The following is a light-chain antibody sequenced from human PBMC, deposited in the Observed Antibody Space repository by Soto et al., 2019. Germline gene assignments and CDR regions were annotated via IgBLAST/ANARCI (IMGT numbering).Light chain of an antibody. CDR1: QDIDNS. Sequence: IQLTQSPSSLSASVGETVTITCRASQDIDNSLTWYQHKPGKAPKLLVYAVSFLETGVPSRFSGRGSGTVFSLTINSLQSDDFATYYCQQHDGRPTMTFGQGTRLDSK. V-gene: IGKV1-33*01. CDR3: QQHDGRPTMT. J-gene: IGKJ5*01. CDR2: AVS.